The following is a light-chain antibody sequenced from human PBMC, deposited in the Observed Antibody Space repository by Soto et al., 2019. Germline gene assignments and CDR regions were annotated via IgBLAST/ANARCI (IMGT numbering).Light chain of an antibody. Sequence: DIQLTQSPSSLSASVGDRVTITCRASQTSSIYLNWYQQKPGKAPNLLIYAASSLQGGVPSRFSGSGSEIDFTLTISSLQPEDFATYYCQQSYGGPPTFGQGTKVEVK. CDR3: QQSYGGPPT. CDR2: AAS. CDR1: QTSSIY. V-gene: IGKV1-39*01. J-gene: IGKJ1*01.